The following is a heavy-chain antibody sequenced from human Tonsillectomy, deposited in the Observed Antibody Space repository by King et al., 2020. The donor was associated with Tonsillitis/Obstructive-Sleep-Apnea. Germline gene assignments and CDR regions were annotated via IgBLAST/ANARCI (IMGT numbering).Heavy chain of an antibody. D-gene: IGHD2-2*02. Sequence: QVKLVQSGAEVKKPGSSVKVSCKASGGTFSSYAISWVRQAPGQGLEWMGGIIPIFGTANYAQKFQGRVTITADESTSTAYMELSSLRSEDTAVYYCARAAYCSSTSCYTNAFDIWGQGTMVTVSS. CDR3: ARAAYCSSTSCYTNAFDI. V-gene: IGHV1-69*12. CDR2: IIPIFGTA. J-gene: IGHJ3*02. CDR1: GGTFSSYA.